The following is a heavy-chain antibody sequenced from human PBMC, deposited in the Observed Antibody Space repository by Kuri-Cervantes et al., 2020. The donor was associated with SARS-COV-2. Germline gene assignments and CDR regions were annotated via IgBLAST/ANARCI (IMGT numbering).Heavy chain of an antibody. CDR3: ARDSYGDIYYYYGMDV. Sequence: GGSLRLSCAASGFTVSSNYMSWVRQAPGEGLEWVSVIYSGGSTYYADSVKGRFTISRDNSKNTLYLQMNSLSAEDTAVYYCARDSYGDIYYYYGMDVWGQGTTVTVSS. J-gene: IGHJ6*02. CDR2: IYSGGST. CDR1: GFTVSSNY. V-gene: IGHV3-66*01. D-gene: IGHD4-17*01.